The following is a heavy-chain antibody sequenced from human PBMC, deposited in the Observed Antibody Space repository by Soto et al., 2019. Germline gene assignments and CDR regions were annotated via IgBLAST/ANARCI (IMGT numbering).Heavy chain of an antibody. J-gene: IGHJ4*02. CDR1: GGSFSGYY. CDR2: SKHGGST. CDR3: ARDKITGLFDY. D-gene: IGHD2-8*02. Sequence: QVQLQQWGAGLLKPSGTLSLTCVGYGGSFSGYYWTWIPKPPGTGREWMGESKHGGSTNTNPSLKSRATISVDTSKNQFSLKLTSVTAADTAVYYCARDKITGLFDYWGQGTLVTVSS. V-gene: IGHV4-34*04.